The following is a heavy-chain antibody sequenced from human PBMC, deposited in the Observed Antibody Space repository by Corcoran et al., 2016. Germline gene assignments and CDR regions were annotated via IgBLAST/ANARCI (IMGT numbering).Heavy chain of an antibody. Sequence: EVQLVESGGGLVQPGGSLRLSCADSGFIFSSYWMHWVRQAPGKGLVWVSQINGDGSSTNYADSVKGRFTISRDNAKNTLYLQMNSLRAEDTAVYFCARDVGYRIGYWGQGTLVTVSS. V-gene: IGHV3-74*01. CDR1: GFIFSSYW. CDR3: ARDVGYRIGY. J-gene: IGHJ4*02. D-gene: IGHD6-13*01. CDR2: INGDGSST.